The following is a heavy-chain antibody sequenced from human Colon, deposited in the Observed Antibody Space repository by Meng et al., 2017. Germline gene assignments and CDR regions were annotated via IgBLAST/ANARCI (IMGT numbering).Heavy chain of an antibody. CDR3: ASDLTRSRYSYGWCY. D-gene: IGHD5-18*01. Sequence: GESLKISCAASGFTFSSYGMHWVRQAPGKGLEWVAVIWYDGSNKYYADSVKGRFTISRDNSKNTLYLQMNSLRAEDTAVYYCASDLTRSRYSYGWCYWGQGTLVTVSS. J-gene: IGHJ4*02. V-gene: IGHV3-33*01. CDR2: IWYDGSNK. CDR1: GFTFSSYG.